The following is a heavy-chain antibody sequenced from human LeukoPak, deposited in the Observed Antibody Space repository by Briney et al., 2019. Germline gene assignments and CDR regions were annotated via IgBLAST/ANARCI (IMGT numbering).Heavy chain of an antibody. CDR2: ISNSGTYI. V-gene: IGHV3-21*01. Sequence: GGSLRLSCAASGFSFTTYSMNWVRQAPGKGLEWVSGISNSGTYIFYAASVKGRFTISRDNDKKSLYLQMNSLRAEDTAVYYCMTRVNIDVLTYWGQGALVTVSS. CDR3: MTRVNIDVLTY. CDR1: GFSFTTYS. D-gene: IGHD5-12*01. J-gene: IGHJ4*02.